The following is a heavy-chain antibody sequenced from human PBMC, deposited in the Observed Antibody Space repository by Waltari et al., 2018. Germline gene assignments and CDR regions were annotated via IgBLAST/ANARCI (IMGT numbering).Heavy chain of an antibody. CDR2: IYHSGST. D-gene: IGHD3-22*01. J-gene: IGHJ4*02. CDR3: VYYDSSGYYYSLG. CDR1: GYSIRSGYY. V-gene: IGHV4-38-2*01. Sequence: QVQLQESGPGLVKPSETLSLTCAVSGYSIRSGYYWGWIRQPPGKGLEWIGSIYHSGSTYYNPSLKSRVTISVDTSKNQFSLKLSSVTAADTAVYYCVYYDSSGYYYSLGWGQGTLVTVSS.